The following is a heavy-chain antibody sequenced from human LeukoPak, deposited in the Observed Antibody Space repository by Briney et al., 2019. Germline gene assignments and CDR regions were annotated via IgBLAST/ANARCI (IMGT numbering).Heavy chain of an antibody. CDR2: IHYTGST. Sequence: PSETLSLTCTVSGGSISSYYWSWIRQSPGKGLECIGYIHYTGSTNYNPSLKSRVTISVETSKNQFSLKLKSVTAADTAVYFCARGAEYYAIWRGYAGYSDYWGQGISVTVSS. J-gene: IGHJ4*02. D-gene: IGHD3-3*01. V-gene: IGHV4-59*01. CDR3: ARGAEYYAIWRGYAGYSDY. CDR1: GGSISSYY.